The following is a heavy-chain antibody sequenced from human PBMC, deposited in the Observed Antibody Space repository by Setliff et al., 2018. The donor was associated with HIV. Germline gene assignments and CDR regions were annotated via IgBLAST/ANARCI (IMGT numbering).Heavy chain of an antibody. J-gene: IGHJ1*01. Sequence: GGSLRLSCAASGFTFDDYAMHWVRQAPGMGPEWVGVIWFDGSQEYYADSVKGRFTISRDNSKNTLYLQMNSLRAEDTAVYYCARDSGPYYDYVWGTYRPIYFQHWGQGTRVTVSS. D-gene: IGHD3-16*02. CDR2: IWFDGSQE. V-gene: IGHV3-33*08. CDR1: GFTFDDYA. CDR3: ARDSGPYYDYVWGTYRPIYFQH.